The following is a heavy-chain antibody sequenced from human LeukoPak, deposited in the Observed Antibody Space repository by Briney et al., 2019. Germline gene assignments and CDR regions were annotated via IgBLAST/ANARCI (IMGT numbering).Heavy chain of an antibody. CDR3: ANLIAGGVGRGY. V-gene: IGHV4-59*02. CDR1: GAAVSAPH. CDR2: SGST. D-gene: IGHD1-26*01. Sequence: PSETLSLTCTVSGAAVSAPHWIWIRQAPGKGLEWIGQSGSTNYNPSLESRVTISVDTSKNQLSLKMKSVTSADTAVYFCANLIAGGVGRGYWGQGALVTVSS. J-gene: IGHJ4*02.